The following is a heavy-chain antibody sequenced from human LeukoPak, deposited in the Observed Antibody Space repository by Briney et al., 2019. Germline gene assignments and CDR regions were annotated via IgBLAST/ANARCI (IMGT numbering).Heavy chain of an antibody. CDR1: AYKFSNYW. CDR3: ARRDTTYFDY. V-gene: IGHV5-51*01. Sequence: GESLKISCKGAAYKFSNYWIAWVRQRPGEDLEWMGIIYPDDSGTRYSPSLQGQVTISADKSISTAYLQWTSLKASDTAIYYCARRDTTYFDYWGQGSLVTVSS. J-gene: IGHJ4*02. CDR2: IYPDDSGT. D-gene: IGHD1-1*01.